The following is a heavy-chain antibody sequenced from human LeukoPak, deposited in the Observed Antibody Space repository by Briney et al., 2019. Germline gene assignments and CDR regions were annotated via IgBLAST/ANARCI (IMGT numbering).Heavy chain of an antibody. CDR2: INHSGST. CDR1: GGSFSGYY. CDR3: ARDTQRRVFDY. D-gene: IGHD2-2*02. J-gene: IGHJ4*02. V-gene: IGHV4-34*01. Sequence: PSETLSLTCAVYGGSFSGYYWSWIRQPPGKGLEWIGEINHSGSTNYNPSLKSRVTISVDTSKNQFSLKLSSVTAADTAVYYCARDTQRRVFDYWGQGTLVTVSS.